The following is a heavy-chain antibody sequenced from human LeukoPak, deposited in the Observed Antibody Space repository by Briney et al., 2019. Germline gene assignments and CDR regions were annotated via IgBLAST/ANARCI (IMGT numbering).Heavy chain of an antibody. CDR3: ARGFGSSRGY. J-gene: IGHJ4*02. CDR1: GYTFTSYH. D-gene: IGHD6-13*01. Sequence: ASVSVSCRPSGYTFTSYHMHSVRQAPGQGLEWMGVIIPGGVNTNYAQKFQGRVTMTRDTSTSTVYMELSSVRSEDTAVYYCARGFGSSRGYWGQGTLVTVSS. V-gene: IGHV1-46*01. CDR2: IIPGGVNT.